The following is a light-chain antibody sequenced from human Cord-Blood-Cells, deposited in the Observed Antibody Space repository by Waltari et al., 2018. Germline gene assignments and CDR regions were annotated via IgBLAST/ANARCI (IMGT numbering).Light chain of an antibody. CDR1: QSISSW. J-gene: IGKJ1*01. Sequence: DIQLTHSPPPLSAFVGDRVTITCRASQSISSWLAWYQQKPGKAPKLLIYDASSLESGVPSRFSGSGSVTEFTLTISSLQPDDFATYYCQQYNSYTWTFGQGTKVEIK. V-gene: IGKV1-5*01. CDR2: DAS. CDR3: QQYNSYTWT.